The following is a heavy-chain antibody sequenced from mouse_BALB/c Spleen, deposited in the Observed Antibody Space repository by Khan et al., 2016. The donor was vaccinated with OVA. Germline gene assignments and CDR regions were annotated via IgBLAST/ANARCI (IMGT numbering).Heavy chain of an antibody. D-gene: IGHD1-3*01. J-gene: IGHJ2*01. V-gene: IGHV2-9*02. CDR2: IWAGGST. CDR1: EFSLTSYG. CDR3: ARLEDI. Sequence: QVQLKASGPGLVAPSQSLSITCTVSEFSLTSYGVHWVRQPPGKGLEWLGVIWAGGSTNSNSALMSRLSIRKDNSKCQVFLKMNSLQTEGTTMYYYARLEDIWGQGNTLTVSS.